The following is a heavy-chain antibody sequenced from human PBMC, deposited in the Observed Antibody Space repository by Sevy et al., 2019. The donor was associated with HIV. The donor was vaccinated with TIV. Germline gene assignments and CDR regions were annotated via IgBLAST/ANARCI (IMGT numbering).Heavy chain of an antibody. CDR2: ISGSGGST. V-gene: IGHV3-23*01. CDR1: GFTFSSYA. CDR3: AKAPNGYYGSGREGYYFDY. J-gene: IGHJ4*02. D-gene: IGHD3-10*01. Sequence: GGSLRLSFAASGFTFSSYAMSWVRQAPGKGLEWVSAISGSGGSTYYADSVKGRFTISRDNSKNTLYLQMNSLRAEDTAVYYCAKAPNGYYGSGREGYYFDYWGQGTLVTVSS.